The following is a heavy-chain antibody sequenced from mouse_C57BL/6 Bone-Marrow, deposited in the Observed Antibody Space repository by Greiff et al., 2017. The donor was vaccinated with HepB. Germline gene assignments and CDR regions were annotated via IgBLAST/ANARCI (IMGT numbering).Heavy chain of an antibody. CDR2: ILPGSGST. V-gene: IGHV1-9*01. CDR3: ASPSYGSSPYYAMDY. J-gene: IGHJ4*01. D-gene: IGHD1-1*01. Sequence: QVQLKESGAELMKPGASVKLSCKATGYTFTGYWIEWVKQRPGHGLEWIGEILPGSGSTNYNEKFKGKATFTADTSSNTAYMQLSSLTTEDSAIYYCASPSYGSSPYYAMDYWGQGTSVTVSS. CDR1: GYTFTGYW.